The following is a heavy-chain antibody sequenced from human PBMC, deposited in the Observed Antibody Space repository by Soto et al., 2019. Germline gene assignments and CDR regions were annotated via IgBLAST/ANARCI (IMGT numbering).Heavy chain of an antibody. CDR2: ISDGDGAT. Sequence: EVHLLESGGGLVQPGGSLSLSCAASGFAFSDYAMTWVRQAPGKGRGWASDISDGDGATHYADSVKGRFTISRDDSKNTLYLQMDSLRAEDAAVYYCAKGRTFFDFWGQGTLVTVSS. CDR3: AKGRTFFDF. V-gene: IGHV3-23*01. J-gene: IGHJ4*02. D-gene: IGHD3-16*01. CDR1: GFAFSDYA.